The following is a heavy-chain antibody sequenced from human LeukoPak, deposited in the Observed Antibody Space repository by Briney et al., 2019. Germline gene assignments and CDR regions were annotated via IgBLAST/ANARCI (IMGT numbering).Heavy chain of an antibody. J-gene: IGHJ3*02. CDR3: ARDGYNYGGDAFDI. D-gene: IGHD5-18*01. Sequence: ASVKVSCKASGYSFTSYGISWVRQAPGQGLEWMGWNSTYNGNTNYAQKFQGRVTMTTDTSTSTAYMEQRSLRFEDTAVYYCARDGYNYGGDAFDIRGQGTMVTVSS. CDR2: NSTYNGNT. CDR1: GYSFTSYG. V-gene: IGHV1-18*04.